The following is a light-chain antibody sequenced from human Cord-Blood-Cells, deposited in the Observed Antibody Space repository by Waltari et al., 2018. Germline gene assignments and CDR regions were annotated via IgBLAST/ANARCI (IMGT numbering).Light chain of an antibody. V-gene: IGKV3-11*01. CDR2: DAS. CDR3: QQRSNWPL. J-gene: IGKJ5*01. CDR1: QSVSSY. Sequence: EILLTQYPATLSLSPGERATLSCRASQSVSSYLAWYQQKPGQATLLLIYDASNRATGIPARFSGSGSGTDFTLTSSILEPEDFAVYYCQQRSNWPLFGQGTRLEIK.